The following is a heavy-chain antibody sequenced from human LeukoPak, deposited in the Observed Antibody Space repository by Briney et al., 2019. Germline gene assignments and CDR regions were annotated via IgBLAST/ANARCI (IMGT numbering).Heavy chain of an antibody. J-gene: IGHJ3*02. Sequence: SETLSLTCTVSGGSISSYYWSWIRQPPGKGLEWIGYIYYSGSTNYNPSLKSRVTISVDTSKNQFSLKLSSVTAADTAVYYCAKGYCSAGSCYPNDAFDIWGQGTMVTVSS. D-gene: IGHD2-15*01. CDR3: AKGYCSAGSCYPNDAFDI. V-gene: IGHV4-59*01. CDR2: IYYSGST. CDR1: GGSISSYY.